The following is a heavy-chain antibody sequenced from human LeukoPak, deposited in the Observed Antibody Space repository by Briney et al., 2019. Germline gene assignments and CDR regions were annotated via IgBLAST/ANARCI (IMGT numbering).Heavy chain of an antibody. J-gene: IGHJ5*02. CDR1: GGSISSYY. Sequence: SETLSLTCTVSGGSISSYYWSWIRQPPGKGLEWIGYIYYSGSTNYNPSLKSRVTISVDTSKNQFSLKLSSVTAADTAVYYCARHRATIFGVVSWFGPWGQGTLVTVSS. CDR2: IYYSGST. V-gene: IGHV4-59*08. CDR3: ARHRATIFGVVSWFGP. D-gene: IGHD3-3*01.